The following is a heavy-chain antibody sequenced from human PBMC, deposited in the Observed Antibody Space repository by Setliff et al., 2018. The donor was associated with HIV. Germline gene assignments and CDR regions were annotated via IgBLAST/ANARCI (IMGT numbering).Heavy chain of an antibody. V-gene: IGHV1-2*02. D-gene: IGHD6-6*01. Sequence: ASVKVSCKASGYTFSGYYMHWVRQAPGQGLEWMGWINPNSGGTNNAQKFRGRVTMTRDTSISTAYMELSGLTSDDTAVYFCARQLSNSLDHWGQGTPVTVSS. CDR1: GYTFSGYY. CDR2: INPNSGGT. CDR3: ARQLSNSLDH. J-gene: IGHJ4*02.